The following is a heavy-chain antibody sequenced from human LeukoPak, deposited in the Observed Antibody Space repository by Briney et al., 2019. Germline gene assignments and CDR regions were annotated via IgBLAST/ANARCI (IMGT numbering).Heavy chain of an antibody. CDR3: ARGRHDITMIVVVTTSVSYYLDV. V-gene: IGHV4-34*01. J-gene: IGHJ6*03. Sequence: KPSETLSLTCAVYGGSFSGYHWTWIRQSPGKGLEWIGDINPSGSTYYNPSLKSRLTISVDTSKNQFSLKLRSVTAADTAVYYFARGRHDITMIVVVTTSVSYYLDVRGKGTTVTVS. CDR2: INPSGST. CDR1: GGSFSGYH. D-gene: IGHD3-22*01.